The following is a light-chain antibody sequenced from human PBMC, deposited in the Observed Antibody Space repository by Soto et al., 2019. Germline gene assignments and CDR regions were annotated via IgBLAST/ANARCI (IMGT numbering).Light chain of an antibody. CDR1: QSISNN. Sequence: EIVMTQSPATLSVSPGERATLSCRASQSISNNLAWYHQRPGQAPRLLIYGASTRATGIPARFSGRGSGTEFTLTISSLQSEDFAVYYCQQYNNWRTFGQGTRVEIK. J-gene: IGKJ1*01. V-gene: IGKV3-15*01. CDR2: GAS. CDR3: QQYNNWRT.